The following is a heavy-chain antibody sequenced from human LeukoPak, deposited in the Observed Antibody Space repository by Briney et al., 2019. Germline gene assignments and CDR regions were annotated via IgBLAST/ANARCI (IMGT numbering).Heavy chain of an antibody. CDR1: GGSISSYY. V-gene: IGHV4-59*01. CDR3: ASYETGYSSNWFDP. J-gene: IGHJ5*02. CDR2: IYYSGST. D-gene: IGHD6-19*01. Sequence: PSETLSLTCTVSGGSISSYYWSWIRQPPGKGLEWIGYIYYSGSTNYNPSLKSRVTISVDTSKNQFSLKLSSVTAADTAVYYCASYETGYSSNWFDPWGQGTLVTVSS.